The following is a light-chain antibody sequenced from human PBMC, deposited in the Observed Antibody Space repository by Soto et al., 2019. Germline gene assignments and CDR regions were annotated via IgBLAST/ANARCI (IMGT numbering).Light chain of an antibody. CDR1: SGAVTSGYY. Sequence: QTVVTQEPSLTVSPGGTVTLTCASSSGAVTSGYYPNWFQQKPGQAPRALIYNTSNKHSWTPARFSGSLLGGKAALTLSGVQPEDEADYYCLLFYGGAQLWLFGGGTQLTVL. CDR3: LLFYGGAQLWL. J-gene: IGLJ3*02. CDR2: NTS. V-gene: IGLV7-43*01.